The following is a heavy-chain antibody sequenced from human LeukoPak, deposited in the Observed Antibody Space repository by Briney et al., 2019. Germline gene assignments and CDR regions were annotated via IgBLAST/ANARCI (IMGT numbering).Heavy chain of an antibody. CDR1: GDSISSYY. V-gene: IGHV4-59*01. CDR3: ARPAERGYSYGLDF. J-gene: IGHJ3*01. D-gene: IGHD5-18*01. CDR2: IYYSGST. Sequence: AETLSLTCTVSGDSISSYYWSWIRQPPGKGLEWIGYIYYSGSTNYNPSLKSRVTISLDTSKNQVSLNLSSVTAADTAVYYCARPAERGYSYGLDFWGPGTMVTVSP.